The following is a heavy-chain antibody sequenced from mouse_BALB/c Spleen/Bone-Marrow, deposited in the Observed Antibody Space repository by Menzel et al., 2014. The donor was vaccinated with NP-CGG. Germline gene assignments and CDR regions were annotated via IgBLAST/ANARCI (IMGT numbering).Heavy chain of an antibody. CDR3: ARFLLRDYAMDY. V-gene: IGHV14-1*02. Sequence: VQLQQSGAEPVRPGALVKLSCKTSGFKIKDYYMFLLKQRPEQGPEWVGWIDPETNYTIYDPKSQGKASITADTSSNTAYLQLSSLTSEDIAVYYCARFLLRDYAMDYWGQGTSVTVSS. CDR1: GFKIKDYY. D-gene: IGHD1-1*01. CDR2: IDPETNYT. J-gene: IGHJ4*01.